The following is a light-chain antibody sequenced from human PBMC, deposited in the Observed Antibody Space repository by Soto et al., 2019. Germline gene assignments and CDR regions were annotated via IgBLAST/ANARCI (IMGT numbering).Light chain of an antibody. J-gene: IGKJ4*01. CDR1: QSVSSSY. CDR2: DAS. V-gene: IGKV3-20*01. Sequence: EIVLTQSPGTLSLSPGERATLSCRASQSVSSSYLAWYQQTPGQAPRLLIYDASNRATGIPDRFSGSGSGTDFTLTISRLEPEDFAVYYCQQYGGSPLTFGGGTKVEIK. CDR3: QQYGGSPLT.